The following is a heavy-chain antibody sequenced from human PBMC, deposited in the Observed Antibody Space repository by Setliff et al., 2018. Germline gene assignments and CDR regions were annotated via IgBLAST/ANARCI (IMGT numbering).Heavy chain of an antibody. Sequence: PSETLSLTCTVSGGSVSNSGFFWGWLRQAPGKGLEWIGNIYDSGSSNYNASLKSRLIITRDTSKNQISLKLTSVTAADTAVYYCGRASVVHAIAVGYWGQGTLVTVSS. V-gene: IGHV4-39*01. CDR3: GRASVVHAIAVGY. J-gene: IGHJ4*02. CDR2: IYDSGSS. D-gene: IGHD2-15*01. CDR1: GGSVSNSGFF.